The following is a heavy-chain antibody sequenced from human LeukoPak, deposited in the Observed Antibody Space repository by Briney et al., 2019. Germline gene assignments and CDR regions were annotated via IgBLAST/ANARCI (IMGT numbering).Heavy chain of an antibody. V-gene: IGHV5-51*01. Sequence: GESLKISCKGSGYSFTSYWIGWVRQMPGKGLEWMGIIYPGDSDTRYSPSFQGQVTISADKSISTAYLQWSSLKASDTAMYYCARQQEGGSYYSARFDYWGQGTLVTVSS. CDR2: IYPGDSDT. CDR1: GYSFTSYW. D-gene: IGHD1-26*01. J-gene: IGHJ4*02. CDR3: ARQQEGGSYYSARFDY.